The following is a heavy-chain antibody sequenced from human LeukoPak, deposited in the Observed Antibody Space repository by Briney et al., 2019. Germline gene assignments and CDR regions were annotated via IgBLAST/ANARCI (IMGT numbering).Heavy chain of an antibody. CDR3: AREGAYDILTGYYSNWFDP. CDR2: IYYSGST. Sequence: SETLSLTCTVSGGSISSSSYYWGWIRQPPGKGLEWIGSIYYSGSTYYNPSLKSRVTISVDTSKNQFSLKLSSVTAADTAVYYCAREGAYDILTGYYSNWFDPWGQGTLVTVSS. CDR1: GGSISSSSYY. V-gene: IGHV4-39*07. J-gene: IGHJ5*02. D-gene: IGHD3-9*01.